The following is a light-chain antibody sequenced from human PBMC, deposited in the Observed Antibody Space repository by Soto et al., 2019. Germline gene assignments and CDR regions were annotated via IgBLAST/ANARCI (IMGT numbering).Light chain of an antibody. Sequence: EILMTQSPATLSVSPGERATLSCRASQGVDSNLAWYQQKPGQAPRLLIYGASTRATGISARFSGSGSGTEFTLTISSLQSEDFGVYYCQQYNNWWTFGQGTKV. CDR1: QGVDSN. CDR3: QQYNNWWT. V-gene: IGKV3-15*01. J-gene: IGKJ1*01. CDR2: GAS.